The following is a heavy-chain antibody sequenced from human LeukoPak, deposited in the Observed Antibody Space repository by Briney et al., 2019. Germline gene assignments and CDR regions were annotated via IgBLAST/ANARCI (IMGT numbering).Heavy chain of an antibody. CDR3: AKDDYDSSGYYHHFDY. D-gene: IGHD3-22*01. J-gene: IGHJ4*02. CDR2: ISGSGGST. Sequence: GGSLRLSCAASGFTFSSYAMSWVRQAPGKGLEWVSAISGSGGSTYYADSVKGRFTISRDNSKNTLYLQMNNLRAEDTAVYYCAKDDYDSSGYYHHFDYWGQGTLVTVSS. CDR1: GFTFSSYA. V-gene: IGHV3-23*01.